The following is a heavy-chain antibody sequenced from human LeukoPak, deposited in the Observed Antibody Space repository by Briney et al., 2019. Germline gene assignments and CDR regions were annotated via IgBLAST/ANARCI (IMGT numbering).Heavy chain of an antibody. Sequence: KPSETLSLTCTVSGGSISSYYWSWIRQPPGKGLEWIGSIYYSGSTYYNPSLKSRVTISVDTSKNQFSLKLSSVTAADTAVYYCARDRVAVAGRIPFDIWGQGTMVTVSS. J-gene: IGHJ3*02. CDR1: GGSISSYY. CDR3: ARDRVAVAGRIPFDI. D-gene: IGHD6-19*01. V-gene: IGHV4-59*12. CDR2: IYYSGST.